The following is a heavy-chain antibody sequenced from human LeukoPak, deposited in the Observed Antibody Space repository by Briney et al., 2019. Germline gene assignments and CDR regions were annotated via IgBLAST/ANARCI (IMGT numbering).Heavy chain of an antibody. D-gene: IGHD2-2*01. V-gene: IGHV4-59*01. Sequence: SETLSLTCAVSGGSLRNYYWSWIRQPPAKGRDWMGYTYDSWSSSYNPSLRSRVTISIDTSKNQFSLNLSSVTAADTAVYYCSRRWASSWYYFDFWGQGTLVTVSS. CDR3: SRRWASSWYYFDF. CDR1: GGSLRNYY. CDR2: TYDSWSS. J-gene: IGHJ4*02.